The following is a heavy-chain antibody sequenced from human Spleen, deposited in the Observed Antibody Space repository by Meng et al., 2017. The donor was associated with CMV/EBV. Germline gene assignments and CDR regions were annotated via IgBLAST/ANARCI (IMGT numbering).Heavy chain of an antibody. V-gene: IGHV4-39*07. Sequence: GGSISSTSHYWGWIRQSPGKGLEWLGSIYFGGSTYYNPSLKSRVTISVDTSKNQFSLKLTSVTAADTAVYFCARGRFLEWLLSDFDFWGQGTLVTVSS. D-gene: IGHD3-3*01. CDR3: ARGRFLEWLLSDFDF. CDR1: GGSISSTSHY. J-gene: IGHJ4*02. CDR2: IYFGGST.